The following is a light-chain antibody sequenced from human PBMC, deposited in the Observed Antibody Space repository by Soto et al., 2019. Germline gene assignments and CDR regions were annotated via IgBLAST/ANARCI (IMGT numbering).Light chain of an antibody. CDR1: QTVSTY. J-gene: IGKJ4*01. Sequence: DIQMTQSPSSLSASVGDRVTITCRASQTVSTYLNWYQQKPGKAPKSLIYAASSLQSGVPSRFXGSGXGTXXXXXXXXXXPXDFAXXYCQQSYSIPLTFGGGTKVEIX. CDR2: AAS. CDR3: QQSYSIPLT. V-gene: IGKV1-39*01.